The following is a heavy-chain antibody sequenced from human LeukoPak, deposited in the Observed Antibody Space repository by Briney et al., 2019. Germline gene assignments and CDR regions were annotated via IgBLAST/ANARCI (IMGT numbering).Heavy chain of an antibody. CDR1: GDSVSSNSAA. CDR2: TYYRSKWYN. Sequence: SQTLSLTCAISGDSVSSNSAAWNWIRQSPSRGLEWLGSTYYRSKWYNDYAVSVKSRITINPDTSKNQFSLQLNSVTPEDTAVFYCARDQEDNSGYYYGMDVWGQGTAVTVSS. D-gene: IGHD3-22*01. J-gene: IGHJ6*02. CDR3: ARDQEDNSGYYYGMDV. V-gene: IGHV6-1*01.